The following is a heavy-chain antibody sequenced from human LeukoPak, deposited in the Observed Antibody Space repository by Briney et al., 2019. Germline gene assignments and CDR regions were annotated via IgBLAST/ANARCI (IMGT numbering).Heavy chain of an antibody. CDR3: ARHSTSNSENWFDP. V-gene: IGHV4-34*01. D-gene: IGHD2-2*01. J-gene: IGHJ5*02. CDR1: GGSFSGYY. CDR2: INHSGST. Sequence: SETLSLTCAVYGGSFSGYYWSWIRQPPGKGLEWIGEINHSGSTNYNPSLKSRVTISVDTSKNQFSLKLSSVTAADTAVYYCARHSTSNSENWFDPWGQGTLVTVSS.